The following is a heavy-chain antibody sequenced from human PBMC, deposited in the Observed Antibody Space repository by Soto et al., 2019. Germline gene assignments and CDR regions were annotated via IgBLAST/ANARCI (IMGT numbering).Heavy chain of an antibody. D-gene: IGHD2-2*01. Sequence: QVQLVQSGAEVKKPGASVKISCKSSGYTFTSYYMHWVRQAPGQGLEWMGMINPSGGSTNYAQRFQGRVTMTRDTSTSTVYMDLSDLRSEDTAVYYCARRFCTTTTCLVGDFWGQGTLVTVSS. CDR3: ARRFCTTTTCLVGDF. CDR2: INPSGGST. CDR1: GYTFTSYY. V-gene: IGHV1-46*01. J-gene: IGHJ4*02.